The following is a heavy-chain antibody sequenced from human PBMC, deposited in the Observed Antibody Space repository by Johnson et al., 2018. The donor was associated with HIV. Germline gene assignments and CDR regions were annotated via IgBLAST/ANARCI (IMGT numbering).Heavy chain of an antibody. Sequence: VQLVESGGGLVQPGGSLRLSCAVSGFTFSSHAMHWVRQAPGKGLEWVSGINWNGGSTGYADSVKGRFTISRDNSKNTLYLQMNSLRAEYTAVYYCARELSGDAFDIWGQGTMVTVSS. D-gene: IGHD1-26*01. V-gene: IGHV3-23*04. CDR1: GFTFSSHA. CDR2: INWNGGST. CDR3: ARELSGDAFDI. J-gene: IGHJ3*02.